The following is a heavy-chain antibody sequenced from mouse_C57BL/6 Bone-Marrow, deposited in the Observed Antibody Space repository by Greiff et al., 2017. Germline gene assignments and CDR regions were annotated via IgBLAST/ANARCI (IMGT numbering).Heavy chain of an antibody. CDR2: IYPSDSET. CDR3: ARGLLRLDY. CDR1: GYTFTSYW. J-gene: IGHJ2*01. V-gene: IGHV1-61*01. Sequence: QVQLQQPGAELVRPGSSVKLSCKASGYTFTSYWMDWVKQRPGQGLEWIGNIYPSDSETHYNQKFKDKATLTVDKSSSTAYMQLSSLTYEDSAVYYCARGLLRLDYWGQGTTLTVSS. D-gene: IGHD1-1*01.